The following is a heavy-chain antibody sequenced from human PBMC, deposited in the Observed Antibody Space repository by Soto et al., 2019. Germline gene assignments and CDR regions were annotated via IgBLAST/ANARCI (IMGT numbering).Heavy chain of an antibody. CDR2: ISGSGGST. D-gene: IGHD6-13*01. CDR3: AKDQGSSWYEIDY. J-gene: IGHJ4*02. Sequence: EVQLLESGGGLVQPGGSLRHSCAASGFTFSNYAVTWIRQAPGKRLEWVSTISGSGGSTYYADSVKGRFTISRDNSKNTMYLQMNSLRAEDTAVYHCAKDQGSSWYEIDYWGQGTLVTVSS. CDR1: GFTFSNYA. V-gene: IGHV3-23*01.